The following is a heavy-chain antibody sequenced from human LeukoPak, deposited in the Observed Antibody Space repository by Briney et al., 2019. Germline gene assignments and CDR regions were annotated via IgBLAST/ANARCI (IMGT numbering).Heavy chain of an antibody. V-gene: IGHV4-59*01. CDR1: GGSISSYY. J-gene: IGHJ4*02. Sequence: ETLSLTCTFSGGSISSYYWSWIRQPPGKGLEWMGYIYYSGSTNYNPSLKSRVTISVDTSKNQFSLKLSSVTAADTAVYYCAREAQLGLYFDYWGQGTLVTVSS. CDR3: AREAQLGLYFDY. CDR2: IYYSGST. D-gene: IGHD6-6*01.